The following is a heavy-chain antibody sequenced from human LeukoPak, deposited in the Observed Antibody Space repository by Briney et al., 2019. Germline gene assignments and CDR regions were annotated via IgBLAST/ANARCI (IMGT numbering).Heavy chain of an antibody. J-gene: IGHJ3*02. CDR2: IYPGDSDT. CDR1: GYSFPNYW. Sequence: GESLKISCKGSGYSFPNYWIGWVRQMPRKGLEWMGIIYPGDSDTRYSPSFQGQVTISADKSINTAYLQWSGLKASDTAMYYCASSKSMNEYDAFDIWGQGTMVTVSS. V-gene: IGHV5-51*01. D-gene: IGHD1-1*01. CDR3: ASSKSMNEYDAFDI.